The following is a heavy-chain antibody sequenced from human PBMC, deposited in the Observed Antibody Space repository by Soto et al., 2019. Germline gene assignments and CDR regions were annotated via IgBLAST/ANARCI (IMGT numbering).Heavy chain of an antibody. Sequence: SETLSLTCTVSGGSISSGDYYWSWIRQPPGKGLEWIGYIYYSGSTYYNPSLKSRVTISVDTSKNQFSLKLSSVTDADTAVYHCAREGGSGHFDYWGLGTLVTVSS. V-gene: IGHV4-30-4*01. D-gene: IGHD3-16*01. CDR2: IYYSGST. CDR1: GGSISSGDYY. J-gene: IGHJ4*02. CDR3: AREGGSGHFDY.